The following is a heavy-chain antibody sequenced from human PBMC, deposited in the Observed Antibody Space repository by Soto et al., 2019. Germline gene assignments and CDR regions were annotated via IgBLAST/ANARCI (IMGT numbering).Heavy chain of an antibody. CDR1: GFTFSSYA. CDR2: ISSNGGST. Sequence: GGSLRLSCAASGFTFSSYAMHWVRQAPGKGLEYVSAISSNGGSTYYANSVKGRFTISRDNSKNTLYLQMGSLRAEDMAVYYCARGGVTILPTYYSDYWGQGTLVTVSS. V-gene: IGHV3-64*01. CDR3: ARGGVTILPTYYSDY. D-gene: IGHD3-3*01. J-gene: IGHJ4*02.